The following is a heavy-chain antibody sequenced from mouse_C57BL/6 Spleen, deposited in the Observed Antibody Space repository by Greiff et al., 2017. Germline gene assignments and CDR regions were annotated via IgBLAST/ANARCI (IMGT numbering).Heavy chain of an antibody. D-gene: IGHD1-1*01. V-gene: IGHV1-85*01. CDR1: GYTFTSYD. CDR3: ARSGATVVDRYFDV. CDR2: IYPRDGST. J-gene: IGHJ1*03. Sequence: QVQLQQSGPELVKPGASVKLSCKASGYTFTSYDINWVKQRPGQGLEWIGWIYPRDGSTKYNEKFKGKATLTVDTSSSTAYMELHSLTSEESAVYFCARSGATVVDRYFDVWGTGTTVTVSS.